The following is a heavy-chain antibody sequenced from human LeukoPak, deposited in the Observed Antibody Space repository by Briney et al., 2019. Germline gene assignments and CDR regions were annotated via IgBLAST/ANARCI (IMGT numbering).Heavy chain of an antibody. D-gene: IGHD3-22*01. CDR1: GYTFTGYY. CDR3: AREHGRSPYYYDSSGYYGNWFDP. Sequence: ASVKVSCKASGYTFTGYYMHWVRQAPGQGLEWMGWINPNSGGTNYAQKFQGRVTMTRDTSISTAYMELSRLRSDDTAVYYCAREHGRSPYYYDSSGYYGNWFDPRGQGTLVTVSS. V-gene: IGHV1-2*02. J-gene: IGHJ5*02. CDR2: INPNSGGT.